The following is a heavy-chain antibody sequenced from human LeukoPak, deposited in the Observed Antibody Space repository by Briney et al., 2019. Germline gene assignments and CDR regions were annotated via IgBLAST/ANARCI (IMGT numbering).Heavy chain of an antibody. D-gene: IGHD2-15*01. J-gene: IGHJ4*02. CDR3: ARSGGIVVVSNPHNYYFDY. Sequence: GGSLRLSCAASGFTFSDYYMGWIRQAPGKGLEWVSYISSSGSTIYYADSVKGRFTISRDNAKNSLYLQMNSLRAEDTAVYYCARSGGIVVVSNPHNYYFDYWGQGTLVTVSS. CDR1: GFTFSDYY. V-gene: IGHV3-11*01. CDR2: ISSSGSTI.